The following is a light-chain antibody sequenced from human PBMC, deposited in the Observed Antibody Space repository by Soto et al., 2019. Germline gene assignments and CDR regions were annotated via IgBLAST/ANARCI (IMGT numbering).Light chain of an antibody. J-gene: IGKJ4*01. Sequence: EIVMTQSPATLSVSPGERATLSCRASQSVNSNLAWYRQKPGQAPRLLISDASTRANGVPARFSGSGSGTEYTLTISSLQSEDSGSYYCQQYKFWPPLTFGGGTKVEIK. CDR3: QQYKFWPPLT. V-gene: IGKV3-15*01. CDR2: DAS. CDR1: QSVNSN.